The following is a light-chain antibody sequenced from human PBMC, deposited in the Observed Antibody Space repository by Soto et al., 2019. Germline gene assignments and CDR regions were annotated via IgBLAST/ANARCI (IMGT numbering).Light chain of an antibody. V-gene: IGKV3-11*01. J-gene: IGKJ4*01. CDR2: DVS. CDR1: QSVRGD. CDR3: QQRDSWPLT. Sequence: EIVLTQSPATLSLSPGERAALSCRASQSVRGDLAWYQQKPGQAPRLLIYDVSDRATGVPARFSGSGSGTDFTLTISSLEPEDSAVYYCQQRDSWPLTFGGGTKVEIK.